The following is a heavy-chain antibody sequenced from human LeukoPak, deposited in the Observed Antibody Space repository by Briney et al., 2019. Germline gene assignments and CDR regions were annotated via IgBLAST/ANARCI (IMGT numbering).Heavy chain of an antibody. V-gene: IGHV3-48*02. CDR1: GFTFSSYS. D-gene: IGHD4-17*01. J-gene: IGHJ4*02. CDR3: ARVAPSVTHFDY. Sequence: GGSLRLSCAASGFTFSSYSMNWVRQAPGKGLEWVSCISSSSSTIYYADSVKGRFTISRDNAKNSLYLQMNSLRDEDTAVYYCARVAPSVTHFDYWGQGTLVTVSS. CDR2: ISSSSSTI.